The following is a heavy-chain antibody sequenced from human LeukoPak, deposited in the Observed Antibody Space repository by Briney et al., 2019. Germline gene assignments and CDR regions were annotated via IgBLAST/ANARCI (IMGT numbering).Heavy chain of an antibody. J-gene: IGHJ4*02. Sequence: PSETLSLTCTVSGGSISSSSYYWGWIRQPPGKGLEWIGNIYYSGNTYYNPSLKSRVTISVDTSKNQFSLKLTSVTAADTAVYYCASFRSGNYYSYYFDYWGQGTLVTVSS. CDR2: IYYSGNT. CDR3: ASFRSGNYYSYYFDY. V-gene: IGHV4-39*01. D-gene: IGHD1-26*01. CDR1: GGSISSSSYY.